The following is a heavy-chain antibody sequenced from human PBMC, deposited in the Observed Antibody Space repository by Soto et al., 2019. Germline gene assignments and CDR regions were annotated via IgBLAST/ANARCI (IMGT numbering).Heavy chain of an antibody. CDR1: GLTFNRYW. CDR2: INTDGSNT. J-gene: IGHJ5*02. D-gene: IGHD2-15*01. Sequence: RRLSCAASGLTFNRYWMHWVRHAPGKGLVWVSHINTDGSNTNYADSVKGRFTISRDNAKSTLFLQMNSLRDEDTAVYYCAREFCSGGNCYTYYFDPWGQGIPVTVSS. V-gene: IGHV3-74*01. CDR3: AREFCSGGNCYTYYFDP.